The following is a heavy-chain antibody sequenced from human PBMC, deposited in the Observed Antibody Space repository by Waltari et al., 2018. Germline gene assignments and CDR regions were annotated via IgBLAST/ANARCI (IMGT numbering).Heavy chain of an antibody. Sequence: EVQLVASGGGLVEPGGALRLSCAGYGFIFSTAWMHWARQAPGKGLEWVGRIKSRITGGTTEYGAPVKGRFTISRDDSKDTVYLQMNSLKTEDTGVYYCGDFTAFDYWGQGSLVIVSS. V-gene: IGHV3-15*01. J-gene: IGHJ4*02. CDR1: GFIFSTAW. CDR3: GDFTAFDY. CDR2: IKSRITGGTT. D-gene: IGHD2-8*02.